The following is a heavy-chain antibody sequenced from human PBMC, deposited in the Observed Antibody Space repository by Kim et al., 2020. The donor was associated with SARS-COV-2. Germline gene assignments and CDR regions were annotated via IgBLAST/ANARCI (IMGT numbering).Heavy chain of an antibody. CDR3: ARDSQIVAGGYFDY. Sequence: AQKLQGRVTMTTDTSTSTAYMELRSLRSDDTAVYYCARDSQIVAGGYFDYWGQGTLVTVSS. J-gene: IGHJ4*02. V-gene: IGHV1-18*01. D-gene: IGHD3-22*01.